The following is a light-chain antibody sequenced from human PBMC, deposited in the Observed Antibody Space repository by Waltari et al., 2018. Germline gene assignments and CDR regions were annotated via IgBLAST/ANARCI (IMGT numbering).Light chain of an antibody. CDR2: WAS. J-gene: IGKJ4*01. Sequence: DIVMTQSPDSLAVSLGERDTINCKSSQSVLSSSNSKDYLAWYQQKPGQPPKLLIYWASTRESGVPDRFSGSGSGTDFTLTISSLQAEDVAVYYCQQYYTTLTFGGGTKVEI. CDR1: QSVLSSSNSKDY. V-gene: IGKV4-1*01. CDR3: QQYYTTLT.